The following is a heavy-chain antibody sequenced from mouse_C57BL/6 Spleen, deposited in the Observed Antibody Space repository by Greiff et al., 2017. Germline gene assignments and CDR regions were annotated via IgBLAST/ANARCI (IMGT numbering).Heavy chain of an antibody. CDR2: ISYSGST. J-gene: IGHJ4*01. V-gene: IGHV3-1*01. Sequence: VQLKESGPGMVKPSQSLSLTCTVTGYSITSGYDWHWIRHFPGNQLEWMGYISYSGSTNYNPSLKSRISITHDTSQNHFFLKLNSVTTEDTATYYCAREDSYCARDYWGQGTSVTVSS. CDR3: AREDSYCARDY. CDR1: GYSITSGYD.